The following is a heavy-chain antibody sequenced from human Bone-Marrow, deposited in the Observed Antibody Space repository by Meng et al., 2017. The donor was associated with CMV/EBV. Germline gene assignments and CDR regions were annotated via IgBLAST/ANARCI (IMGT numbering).Heavy chain of an antibody. J-gene: IGHJ6*02. CDR1: GFTFSSYD. CDR2: IGTAGDT. Sequence: GESLKIACAASGFTFSSYDMHWVRQATGKGLEWVSAIGTAGDTYYPGSVKGRFTISRENAKNSLYLQMNSLRAGDTAVYYCARDRQLRRLRPSSADVWGQGTTVTVSS. CDR3: ARDRQLRRLRPSSADV. D-gene: IGHD3-3*01. V-gene: IGHV3-13*01.